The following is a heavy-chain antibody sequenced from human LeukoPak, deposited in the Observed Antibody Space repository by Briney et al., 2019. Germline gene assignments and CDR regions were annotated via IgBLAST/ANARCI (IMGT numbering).Heavy chain of an antibody. D-gene: IGHD2/OR15-2a*01. Sequence: GGSLRLSCAASGFTFDDYAMHWVRQGPGKGLEWVSGISWNSGSIGYADSVKGRFTISRDNAKNSLYLQMNSLRAEDTALYYCANLYGTEHDYWGQGTLVTVSS. CDR3: ANLYGTEHDY. CDR1: GFTFDDYA. V-gene: IGHV3-9*01. J-gene: IGHJ4*02. CDR2: ISWNSGSI.